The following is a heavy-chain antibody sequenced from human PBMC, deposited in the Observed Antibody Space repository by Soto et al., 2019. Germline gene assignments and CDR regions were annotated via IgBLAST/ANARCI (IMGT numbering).Heavy chain of an antibody. J-gene: IGHJ4*02. CDR1: GYTFTSYG. CDR2: ISAYNGNT. Sequence: APVKVCCKDXGYTFTSYGISSPRHAPGQGREWMGWISAYNGNTNYAQKLQGRVTMTRDFFIDTAYMELSGLTSDDTAVYYCARRARVGKQLWLPFDYWAQGTLVTVSS. V-gene: IGHV1-18*01. CDR3: ARRARVGKQLWLPFDY. D-gene: IGHD5-18*01.